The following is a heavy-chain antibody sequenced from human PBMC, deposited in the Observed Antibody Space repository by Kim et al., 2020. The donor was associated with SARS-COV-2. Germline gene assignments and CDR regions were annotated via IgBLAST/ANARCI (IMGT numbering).Heavy chain of an antibody. CDR2: ISTSGART. D-gene: IGHD2-21*01. J-gene: IGHJ4*02. Sequence: GGSLRLSYAASGFSFSSYPMSWVRQVPGKGLECVSGISTSGARTYYADSVKGRFTISRDNSRDPLYLLMYSLRVEYPACYYCAMVLSYLYYFDFWGQGTL. CDR3: AMVLSYLYYFDF. V-gene: IGHV3-23*01. CDR1: GFSFSSYP.